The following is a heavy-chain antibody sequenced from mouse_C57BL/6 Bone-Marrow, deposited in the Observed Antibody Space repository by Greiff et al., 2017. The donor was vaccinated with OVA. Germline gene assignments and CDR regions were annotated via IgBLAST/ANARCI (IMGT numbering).Heavy chain of an antibody. V-gene: IGHV1-63*01. J-gene: IGHJ2*01. CDR3: ARYDYGSSYYFDY. CDR2: IYPGGGYT. D-gene: IGHD1-1*01. Sequence: QVQLQQSGAELVRPGTSVKMSCKASGYTFTNYWIGWAKQRPGHGLEWIGDIYPGGGYTNYNEKFKGKATLTADKSSSTAYMQFSSLTSEDSAIYYCARYDYGSSYYFDYWGQGTTLTVSS. CDR1: GYTFTNYW.